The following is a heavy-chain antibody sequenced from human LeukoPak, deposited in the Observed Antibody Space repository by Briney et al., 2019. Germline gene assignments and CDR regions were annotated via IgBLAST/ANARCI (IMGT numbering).Heavy chain of an antibody. V-gene: IGHV4-39*07. J-gene: IGHJ4*02. CDR2: IYYSGST. Sequence: SETLSLTCTVSGGSISSYYWSWIRQPPGKGLEWIGTIYYSGSTYYNPSLKSRVTISVDTSKNQFSLKLSSVTAADTAVYYCAREVVVVAASPYYFDYWGQGTLVTVSS. D-gene: IGHD2-15*01. CDR1: GGSISSYY. CDR3: AREVVVVAASPYYFDY.